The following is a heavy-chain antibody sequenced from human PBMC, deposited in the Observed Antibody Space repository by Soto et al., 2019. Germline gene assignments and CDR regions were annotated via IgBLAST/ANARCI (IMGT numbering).Heavy chain of an antibody. J-gene: IGHJ4*02. Sequence: WIRKTAGKGLVWVSRINMDGSSTNYADSVKGRFTISRDNAKNTLYLQMNSLRVDDTAVYYCARGPRGLYHHDYWGQGALVTVSS. CDR2: INMDGSST. D-gene: IGHD2-2*01. V-gene: IGHV3-74*01. CDR3: ARGPRGLYHHDY.